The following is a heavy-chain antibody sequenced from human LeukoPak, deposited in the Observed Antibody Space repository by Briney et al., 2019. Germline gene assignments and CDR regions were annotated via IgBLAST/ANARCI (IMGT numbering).Heavy chain of an antibody. Sequence: SGGSLRLSCAASGFTFSSYSMNWVRQAPGKGLEWVSSISSSSSYIYYADSVKGRFTISRDNAKNSLYLQMNGLRAEDTAVCYCARDPTTYGSGSYYYYFDYWGQGTLVTVSS. CDR1: GFTFSSYS. J-gene: IGHJ4*02. D-gene: IGHD3-10*01. V-gene: IGHV3-21*01. CDR3: ARDPTTYGSGSYYYYFDY. CDR2: ISSSSSYI.